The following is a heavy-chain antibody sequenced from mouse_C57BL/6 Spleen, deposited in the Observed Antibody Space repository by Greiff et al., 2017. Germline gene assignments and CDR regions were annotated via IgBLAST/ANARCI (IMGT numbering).Heavy chain of an antibody. V-gene: IGHV1-22*01. CDR3: ASGSYYSFFDY. CDR1: GYTFTDYN. D-gene: IGHD2-12*01. CDR2: INPNNGGT. J-gene: IGHJ2*01. Sequence: EVQLQQSGPELVKPGASVKMSCKASGYTFTDYNMHWVKQSHGKSLEWIGYINPNNGGTSYNQKFKGKATLTVNKSSSTAYMELRSLTSEDSAVYYCASGSYYSFFDYWGQGTTLTVSS.